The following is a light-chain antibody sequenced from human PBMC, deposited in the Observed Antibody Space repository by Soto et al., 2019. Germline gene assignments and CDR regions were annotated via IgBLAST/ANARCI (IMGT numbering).Light chain of an antibody. Sequence: EIVMTQSPATLSVSPGETATLSCRASQSVSNNVAWYQQKPGQAPRLLIYDASSRATGIPDRFSGSGSGTDFTLTISRLEPEDFAVYYCQQYGSSRWTFGQGTKVDIK. J-gene: IGKJ1*01. CDR2: DAS. CDR3: QQYGSSRWT. V-gene: IGKV3-20*01. CDR1: QSVSNN.